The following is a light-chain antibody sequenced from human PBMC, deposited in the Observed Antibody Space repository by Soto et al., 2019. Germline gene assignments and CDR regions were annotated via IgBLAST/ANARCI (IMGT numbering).Light chain of an antibody. CDR1: SSDAGGYNY. J-gene: IGLJ2*01. CDR3: SSYAGSSHVV. V-gene: IGLV2-8*01. CDR2: EVS. Sequence: QSVLTQPPSASGSPGQSVTISCTGTSSDAGGYNYVSWYQQHPGKAPKLMIYEVSKRPSGVPDRFSGSKSGNTASLTVSGLQAEDEADYYCSSYAGSSHVVFGGGTKLTVL.